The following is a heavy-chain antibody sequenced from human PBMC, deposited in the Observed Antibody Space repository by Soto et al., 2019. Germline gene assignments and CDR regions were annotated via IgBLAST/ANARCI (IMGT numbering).Heavy chain of an antibody. Sequence: SQTLSLTCAISGDSVSSDSAGWTWIRQSPSRGLEWLGRTYYRSKWYNDYAVSVKSRITINPDTSKNQFSLQLNSVTPEDTAVYYCAREHHYYYVMDVWGQGTTVTGSS. CDR3: AREHHYYYVMDV. CDR2: TYYRSKWYN. J-gene: IGHJ6*02. CDR1: GDSVSSDSAG. V-gene: IGHV6-1*01.